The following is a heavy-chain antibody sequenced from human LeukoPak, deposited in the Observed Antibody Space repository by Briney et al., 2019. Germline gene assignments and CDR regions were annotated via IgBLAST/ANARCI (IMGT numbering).Heavy chain of an antibody. CDR3: ARHLSVSAAAGWGNYFDY. V-gene: IGHV4-59*08. Sequence: SETLSLTCTVSGGSISSYYWSCIRQPPGKGLEWIGYIYYGGSTNYNPSLKSRVTISVDTSKNQFSLKLSSVTAADTAVYYCARHLSVSAAAGWGNYFDYWGQGTLVTVSS. CDR2: IYYGGST. D-gene: IGHD3-16*01. J-gene: IGHJ4*02. CDR1: GGSISSYY.